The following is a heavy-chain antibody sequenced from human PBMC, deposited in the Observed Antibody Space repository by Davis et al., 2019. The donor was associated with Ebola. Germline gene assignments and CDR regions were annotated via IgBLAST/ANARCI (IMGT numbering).Heavy chain of an antibody. D-gene: IGHD6-13*01. Sequence: GESLKISCAASGFTFSSYWMSWVRQAPGKGLEWVSSISSSSSYIYYADSVKGRFTISRDNAKNSLYLQMNSLRAEDTAVYYCARGAAYLDYWGQGTLVTVSS. V-gene: IGHV3-21*01. J-gene: IGHJ4*02. CDR3: ARGAAYLDY. CDR1: GFTFSSYW. CDR2: ISSSSSYI.